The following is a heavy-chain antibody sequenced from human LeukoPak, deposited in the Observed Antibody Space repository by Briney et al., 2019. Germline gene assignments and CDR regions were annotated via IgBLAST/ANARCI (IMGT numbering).Heavy chain of an antibody. CDR2: IKQGGSEK. Sequence: GSLRLFWAASGFIFSYFFMRWGRQGSGEGAEWVASIKQGGSEKYYVDSVRGRFTISRDNTMNSLYLQMSSLRAEDTAVYYCATDRGWRTSGYYLYYFEYWGQGTLVTYSS. CDR1: GFIFSYFF. J-gene: IGHJ4*02. CDR3: ATDRGWRTSGYYLYYFEY. D-gene: IGHD3-3*01. V-gene: IGHV3-7*01.